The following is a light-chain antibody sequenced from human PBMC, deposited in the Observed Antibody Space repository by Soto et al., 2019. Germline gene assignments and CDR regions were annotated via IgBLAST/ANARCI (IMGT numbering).Light chain of an antibody. CDR1: QSVSGF. Sequence: EIVLTQSPATLSLSPGERATLSCRASQSVSGFLAWYQQKPGQAPRLLIYDGSNRATGIPARFSGSGSGTDFTLTISSLEPEEFAVYHCQQRSNWPGTFGPGTKVDIK. CDR2: DGS. CDR3: QQRSNWPGT. J-gene: IGKJ3*01. V-gene: IGKV3-11*01.